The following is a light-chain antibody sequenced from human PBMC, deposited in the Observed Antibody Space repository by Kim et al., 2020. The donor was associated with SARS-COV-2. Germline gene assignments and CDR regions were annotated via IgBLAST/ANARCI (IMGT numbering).Light chain of an antibody. CDR3: QKYGSST. J-gene: IGKJ4*01. CDR2: GAS. V-gene: IGKV3-20*01. Sequence: SLSPGESTTLSCSDSQSVSSSYLAWYQQRPGQAPSLLVYGASSRATRIPDRFSGSGSGTDFTLTISRLEPEDFAVYYWQKYGSSTFGGGTKVDIK. CDR1: QSVSSSY.